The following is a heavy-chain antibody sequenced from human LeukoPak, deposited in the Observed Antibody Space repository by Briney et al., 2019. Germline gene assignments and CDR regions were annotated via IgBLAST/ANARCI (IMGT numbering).Heavy chain of an antibody. J-gene: IGHJ4*02. D-gene: IGHD2-2*01. Sequence: PGGSLRLSCAASGFTFSSYAMSWVRQAPGKGLEWVSAISGGGGSTYYADSVKGRFTISRDNSKNTLYLQMNSLRAEDTAVYYCAKGQGYCSSTSCYEDYWGQGTLVTVSS. CDR3: AKGQGYCSSTSCYEDY. CDR2: ISGGGGST. CDR1: GFTFSSYA. V-gene: IGHV3-23*01.